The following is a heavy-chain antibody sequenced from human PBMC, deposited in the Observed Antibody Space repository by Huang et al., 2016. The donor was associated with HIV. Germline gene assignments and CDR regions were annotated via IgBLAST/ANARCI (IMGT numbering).Heavy chain of an antibody. J-gene: IGHJ3*02. D-gene: IGHD4-17*01. Sequence: QVQLQESGPGLVKPSETLSLTCTVSGGSVSRGSYYWSWIRQPPGKGLEWIGYIDYKGGTNYNPFLKSRVTIAVDTSKNQFSLKLSSVTAADTAVYYCARVDLLLGKYGDYEENAFDIWGQGTMVTVSS. V-gene: IGHV4-61*01. CDR1: GGSVSRGSYY. CDR3: ARVDLLLGKYGDYEENAFDI. CDR2: IDYKGGT.